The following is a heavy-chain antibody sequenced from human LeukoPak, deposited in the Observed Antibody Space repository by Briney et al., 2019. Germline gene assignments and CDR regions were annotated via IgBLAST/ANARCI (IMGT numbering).Heavy chain of an antibody. V-gene: IGHV1-18*01. CDR3: ARVRLRLGELSYSFDY. CDR1: GYTFTSYG. J-gene: IGHJ4*02. D-gene: IGHD3-16*02. Sequence: ASVKVSCKASGYTFTSYGISWVRQAPGQGLEWMGWISAYNGNTNYAQKLQGRVTMTTDTSTSTAYMELRSLRSDDTAVYYCARVRLRLGELSYSFDYWGQGTLVTVSS. CDR2: ISAYNGNT.